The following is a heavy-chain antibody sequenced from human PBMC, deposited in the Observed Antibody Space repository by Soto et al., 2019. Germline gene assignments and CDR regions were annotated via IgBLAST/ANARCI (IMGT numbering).Heavy chain of an antibody. V-gene: IGHV4-30-4*01. J-gene: IGHJ5*02. CDR3: ARERPDGARLDP. D-gene: IGHD6-6*01. CDR2: IHHSGST. Sequence: QVQLQESGPGLVKPSQTLSLTCTVSGGSISSGDYYWSWIRQTPGKGLEWIGYIHHSGSTYYNPSLKSRVTISVDTSKNQFSLKLSSVTAAETAVYYCARERPDGARLDPWGQGTLVTVSS. CDR1: GGSISSGDYY.